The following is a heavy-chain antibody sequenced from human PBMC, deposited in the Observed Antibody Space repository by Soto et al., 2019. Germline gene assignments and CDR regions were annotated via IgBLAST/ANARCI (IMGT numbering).Heavy chain of an antibody. D-gene: IGHD1-20*01. J-gene: IGHJ2*01. CDR2: IVVGSGNT. CDR3: AADGTWYNYYGFDL. Sequence: ASVKVSCKASGFTFTSSAMQWVRQARGQRLEWIGWIVVGSGNTNYAQKFQERVTITRDMSTSTAYMELSSLRSEDTAVYYCAADGTWYNYYGFDLWGRGTLVTVSS. CDR1: GFTFTSSA. V-gene: IGHV1-58*02.